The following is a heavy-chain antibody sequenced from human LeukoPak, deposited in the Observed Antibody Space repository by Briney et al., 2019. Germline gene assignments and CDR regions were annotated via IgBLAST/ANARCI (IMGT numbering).Heavy chain of an antibody. J-gene: IGHJ6*03. D-gene: IGHD2-15*01. CDR1: GFTFSNYG. Sequence: GGSLRLSCAASGFTFSNYGMHWVRQAPGKGLEWVAFIRYGGSNKYFADSLKGRFTISRDNSKNTLYLQMNSLRPEDTAVYYCAKDWRRIVVVGPITRHGNYMDVWGKGTTVTISS. CDR2: IRYGGSNK. CDR3: AKDWRRIVVVGPITRHGNYMDV. V-gene: IGHV3-30*02.